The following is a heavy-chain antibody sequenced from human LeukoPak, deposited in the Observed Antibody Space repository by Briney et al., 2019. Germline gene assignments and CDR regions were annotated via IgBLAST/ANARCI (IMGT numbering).Heavy chain of an antibody. Sequence: SETLSLTCTVSGGSISSSSYYWGWIRQPPGKGLEWIGSIYYSGSTYYNPSLKSRVTISVDTSKNQFSLKLSSVTAADTAVYYCSRLGYCSSTSCYPIDYWGQGTLVTVSS. CDR2: IYYSGST. V-gene: IGHV4-39*01. D-gene: IGHD2-2*03. J-gene: IGHJ4*02. CDR3: SRLGYCSSTSCYPIDY. CDR1: GGSISSSSYY.